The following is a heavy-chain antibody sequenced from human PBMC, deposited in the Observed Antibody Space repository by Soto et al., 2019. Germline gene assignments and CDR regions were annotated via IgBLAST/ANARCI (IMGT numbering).Heavy chain of an antibody. Sequence: SETLSLTCTVSGGSISSYYWSWIRQPPGKGLEWIGYIYYSGSTNYNPSLKSRVTISVDTSKNQFSLKLSSVTAADTAVYYCARVHSGSFDYWGQGTLVTVSS. CDR2: IYYSGST. J-gene: IGHJ4*02. D-gene: IGHD1-26*01. V-gene: IGHV4-59*01. CDR3: ARVHSGSFDY. CDR1: GGSISSYY.